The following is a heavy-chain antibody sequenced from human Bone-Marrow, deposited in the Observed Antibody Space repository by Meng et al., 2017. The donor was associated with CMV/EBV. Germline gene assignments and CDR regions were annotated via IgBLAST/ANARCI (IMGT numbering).Heavy chain of an antibody. CDR1: GFTFSSYS. CDR3: ARDLSGELPR. CDR2: ISSSSSTI. Sequence: GESLKISCAASGFTFSSYSMNWVRQAPGKGLEWVSYISSSSSTIYYADSVKGRFTISRDNAKNSLYLQMNSLRAEDTAVYYCARDLSGELPRWGQGTLVTVSS. D-gene: IGHD1-26*01. V-gene: IGHV3-48*04. J-gene: IGHJ4*02.